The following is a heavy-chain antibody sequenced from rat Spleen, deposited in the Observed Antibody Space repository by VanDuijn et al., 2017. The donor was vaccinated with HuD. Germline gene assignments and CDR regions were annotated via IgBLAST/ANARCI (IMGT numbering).Heavy chain of an antibody. Sequence: EVQLMESGGGLVQPGRSLKLSCVASGFTFNNYWMTWIRQAPGKGLEWVASITNTGGSTYYPDSVKGRFTISRDNAKSTLYLQMNSLRSEDTATYYCARPHSSHYIMDAWGQGASVTVSS. CDR3: ARPHSSHYIMDA. CDR2: ITNTGGST. D-gene: IGHD1-8*01. V-gene: IGHV5-31*01. J-gene: IGHJ4*01. CDR1: GFTFNNYW.